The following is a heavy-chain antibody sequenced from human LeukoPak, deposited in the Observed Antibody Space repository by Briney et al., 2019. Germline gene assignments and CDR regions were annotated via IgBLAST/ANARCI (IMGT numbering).Heavy chain of an antibody. D-gene: IGHD3-10*01. CDR2: ISYDGSNK. CDR1: GFTFSSYA. J-gene: IGHJ6*03. CDR3: ARDYGFEEEGYYYYMDV. Sequence: GGSPRLSCAASGFTFSSYAMHWVRQAPGKGLEWVAVISYDGSNKYYADSVKGRFTISRDNSKNTLYLQMNSLRAEDTAVYYCARDYGFEEEGYYYYMDVWGKGTTVTVSS. V-gene: IGHV3-30*04.